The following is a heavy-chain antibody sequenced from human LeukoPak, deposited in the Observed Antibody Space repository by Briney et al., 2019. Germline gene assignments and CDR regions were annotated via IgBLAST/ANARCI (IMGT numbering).Heavy chain of an antibody. J-gene: IGHJ4*02. V-gene: IGHV3-30-3*01. Sequence: GGSLRLSCAASGFTFSSYAMHWVRQAPGKGLEWEAVISYDGSNKYYADSVKGRFTISRDNSKNTLYLQMNSLRAEDTAVYYCARDRYSLDYWGQGTLVTVSS. CDR3: ARDRYSLDY. CDR2: ISYDGSNK. D-gene: IGHD5-18*01. CDR1: GFTFSSYA.